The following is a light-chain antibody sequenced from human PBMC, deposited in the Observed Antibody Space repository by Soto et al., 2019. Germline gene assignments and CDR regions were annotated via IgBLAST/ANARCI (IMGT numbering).Light chain of an antibody. J-gene: IGLJ1*01. CDR3: SSYTSSSTLV. CDR1: NSDVGGYNY. CDR2: DVS. Sequence: QSALTQPASVSGSPGQSITISCTGTNSDVGGYNYVSWYQQHPGKAPQLMIYDVSNRPSGVSNRFSGSKSGNTASLTISGLQAEDEADYYCSSYTSSSTLVFGTGTKLPVL. V-gene: IGLV2-14*01.